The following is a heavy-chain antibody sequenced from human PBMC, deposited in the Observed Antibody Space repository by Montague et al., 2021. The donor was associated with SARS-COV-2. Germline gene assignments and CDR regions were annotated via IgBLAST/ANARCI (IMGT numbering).Heavy chain of an antibody. D-gene: IGHD1-26*01. V-gene: IGHV4-4*02. Sequence: SETLSLTCTVSGGGSISSNHWWSWVRQPPGKGLEWIGEIYHDGSTNYNPSLKSRLTISVDKSKNQFSLKLSSVTAADTAVYYCARFTSTGSGSYYIFDYWGQGTLVTVSS. CDR1: GGGSISSNHW. CDR3: ARFTSTGSGSYYIFDY. CDR2: IYHDGST. J-gene: IGHJ4*02.